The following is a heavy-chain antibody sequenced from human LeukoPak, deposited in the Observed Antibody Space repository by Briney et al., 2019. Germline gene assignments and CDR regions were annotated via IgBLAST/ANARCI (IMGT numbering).Heavy chain of an antibody. CDR2: IIPIFGTA. CDR1: GGTFSSYA. V-gene: IGHV1-69*01. Sequence: GSSVKVSCKASGGTFSSYAISWVRQAPGQGLEWMGGIIPIFGTANYAQKFQGRVTITADESTSTAYMELSSLRSEDTAVYYCARDCSSTSCKPPDWFDPWGQGTLVTVSS. D-gene: IGHD2-2*01. CDR3: ARDCSSTSCKPPDWFDP. J-gene: IGHJ5*02.